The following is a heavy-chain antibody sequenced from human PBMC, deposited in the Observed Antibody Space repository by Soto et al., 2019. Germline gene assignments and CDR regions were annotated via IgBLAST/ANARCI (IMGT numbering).Heavy chain of an antibody. CDR3: ASYEDSRCYFDY. V-gene: IGHV4-28*01. D-gene: IGHD3-16*01. CDR2: IYYSGTT. J-gene: IGHJ4*02. CDR1: GYSISSSNW. Sequence: PSETLSLTCAVSGYSISSSNWWGWIRQPPGKGLEWIGYIYYSGTTYYNPSLKSRVTMSVDTSKNQFSLKLSSVTAADTAVYYCASYEDSRCYFDYWGQGTLVTVSS.